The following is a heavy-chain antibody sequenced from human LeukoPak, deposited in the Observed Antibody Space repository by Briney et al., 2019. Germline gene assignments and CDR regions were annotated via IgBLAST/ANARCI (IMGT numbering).Heavy chain of an antibody. CDR2: ISGSGGGT. CDR3: AKGVLPAAIVILGVVY. Sequence: PGGSLRLSCAASGFTFSSYAMSWVRQAPGNGLEWVSAISGSGGGTYYADSVKGRFTISRDNSKNTLYLQMNSLSAEDTAVYYCAKGVLPAAIVILGVVYWGQGNLVTVSS. J-gene: IGHJ4*02. V-gene: IGHV3-23*01. D-gene: IGHD2-2*01. CDR1: GFTFSSYA.